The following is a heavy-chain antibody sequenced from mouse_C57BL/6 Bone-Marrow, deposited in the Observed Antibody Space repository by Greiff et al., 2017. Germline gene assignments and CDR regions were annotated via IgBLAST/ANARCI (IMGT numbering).Heavy chain of an antibody. Sequence: QVQLQQSGAELARPGASVKLSCKASGYTFTSYGISWVKQRTGQGLEWIGEIYPRSGNTYYIEKFKGKATLTADKSSSTAYMELRSLTSEDSAVYFCARVRRNYCGSTWFAYWGQGTLVTVSA. J-gene: IGHJ3*01. CDR2: IYPRSGNT. V-gene: IGHV1-81*01. D-gene: IGHD1-1*01. CDR1: GYTFTSYG. CDR3: ARVRRNYCGSTWFAY.